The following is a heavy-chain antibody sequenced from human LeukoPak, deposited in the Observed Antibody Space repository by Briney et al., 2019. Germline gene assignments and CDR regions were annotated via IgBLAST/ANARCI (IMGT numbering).Heavy chain of an antibody. J-gene: IGHJ4*02. D-gene: IGHD3-22*01. CDR2: ISSSSSYI. V-gene: IGHV3-21*01. CDR3: ARVGGYDSSGYYRDY. Sequence: GWSLRLSCAASGFTFSSYSMNWVRQAPGKGLEWVSSISSSSSYIYYADSVKGRFTISRDNAKNSLYLQMNSLRPEYTAVYYCARVGGYDSSGYYRDYWGQGTLVTVSS. CDR1: GFTFSSYS.